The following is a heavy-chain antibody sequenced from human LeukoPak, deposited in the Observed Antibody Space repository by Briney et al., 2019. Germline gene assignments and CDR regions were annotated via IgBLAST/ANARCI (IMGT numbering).Heavy chain of an antibody. J-gene: IGHJ4*02. CDR1: GFSISASY. CDR3: ATGSQIRETAF. D-gene: IGHD3-10*01. V-gene: IGHV3-11*03. CDR2: ISGNGRDT. Sequence: GGSLRLSCAASGFSISASYMGWIRQAPGKGLQWLSYISGNGRDTNYADSVKGRFTITRDNARNSLYLQMNSLRMDDTAVYFCATGSQIRETAFWGQGTLVTVSS.